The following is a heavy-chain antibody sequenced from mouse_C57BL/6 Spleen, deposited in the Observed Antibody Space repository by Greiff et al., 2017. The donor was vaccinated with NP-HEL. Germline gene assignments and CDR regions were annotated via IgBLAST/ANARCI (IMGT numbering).Heavy chain of an antibody. CDR1: GYTFTSYW. J-gene: IGHJ3*01. CDR2: IDPSDSYT. V-gene: IGHV1-69*01. D-gene: IGHD1-1*01. Sequence: QVQLQHPGAELVMPGASVKLSCKASGYTFTSYWMHWVKQRPGQGLEWIGEIDPSDSYTNYNQKFKGKSTLTVDKSSSTAYMQLSSLTSEDSAVYYCARELRRFAYWGQGTLVTVSA. CDR3: ARELRRFAY.